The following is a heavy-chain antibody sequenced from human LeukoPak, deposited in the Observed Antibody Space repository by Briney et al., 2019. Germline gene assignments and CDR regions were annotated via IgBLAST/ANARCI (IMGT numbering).Heavy chain of an antibody. CDR1: GGSISRGSYY. Sequence: SETLSLTCTVSGGSISRGSYYWSWIRQSPGKGLEWIGYVYYSGSTNYNPSLKSRVTISVDTSKNQFSLKLSSVTAADTAVYYCARGPKSGYDPYYFDYWGQGTLVTVSS. D-gene: IGHD5-12*01. CDR3: ARGPKSGYDPYYFDY. J-gene: IGHJ4*02. CDR2: VYYSGST. V-gene: IGHV4-61*01.